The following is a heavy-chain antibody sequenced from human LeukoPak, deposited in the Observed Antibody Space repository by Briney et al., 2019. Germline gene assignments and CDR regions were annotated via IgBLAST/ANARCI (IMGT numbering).Heavy chain of an antibody. V-gene: IGHV5-51*01. CDR3: ARAGDSSGYYPYYYYYYMDV. J-gene: IGHJ6*03. Sequence: GESLKISCKGSRYSFTSYWIGWVRQMPGKGLEWMGIIYPGDSDTRYSPSFQGQVTISADKSISTAYLQWSSLKASDTAMYYCARAGDSSGYYPYYYYYYMDVWGKGTTVTVSS. D-gene: IGHD3-22*01. CDR1: RYSFTSYW. CDR2: IYPGDSDT.